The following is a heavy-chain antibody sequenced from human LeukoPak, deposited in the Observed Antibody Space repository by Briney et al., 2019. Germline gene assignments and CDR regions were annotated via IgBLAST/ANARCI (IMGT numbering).Heavy chain of an antibody. V-gene: IGHV3-23*01. CDR2: IIGRGGSGGST. D-gene: IGHD5-12*01. CDR1: GFTFSSYS. Sequence: GGSLRLSCAASGFTFSSYSMNWVRQAPGKGPEWVSAIIGRGGSGGSTYYADSVKGRFTISRDNSKNTLYLQMNSLRAEDTAVYYCAKSDSGYGMGDFDYWGQGTLVTVSS. CDR3: AKSDSGYGMGDFDY. J-gene: IGHJ4*02.